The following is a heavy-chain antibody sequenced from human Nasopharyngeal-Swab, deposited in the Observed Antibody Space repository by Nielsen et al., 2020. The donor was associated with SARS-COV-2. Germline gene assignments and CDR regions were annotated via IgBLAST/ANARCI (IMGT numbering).Heavy chain of an antibody. D-gene: IGHD6-6*01. Sequence: ASVKVSCKASGYTFTGYYMHWVRQAPGQGLEWMGRINPNSGGTIYAQKFQGRVTMTRDTSISTAYMELSRLRSDDTAVYYCARGWKFYPSSGDAFDIWGQGTMVTVSS. V-gene: IGHV1-2*06. CDR1: GYTFTGYY. CDR2: INPNSGGT. J-gene: IGHJ3*02. CDR3: ARGWKFYPSSGDAFDI.